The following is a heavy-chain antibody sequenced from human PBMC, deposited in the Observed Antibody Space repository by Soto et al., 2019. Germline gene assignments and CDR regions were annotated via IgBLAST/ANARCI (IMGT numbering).Heavy chain of an antibody. Sequence: SETLSLTCTVSGGSISSYYWSWIRQPPGKGLEWIGYIYYSGGTNYNPSLKSRVTISVDTSKNQFSLKLSSVTAADTAVYYCARDRSPYYDFWSGTGGGTDVWGQGTTVTVSS. D-gene: IGHD3-3*01. J-gene: IGHJ6*02. CDR2: IYYSGGT. CDR1: GGSISSYY. CDR3: ARDRSPYYDFWSGTGGGTDV. V-gene: IGHV4-59*01.